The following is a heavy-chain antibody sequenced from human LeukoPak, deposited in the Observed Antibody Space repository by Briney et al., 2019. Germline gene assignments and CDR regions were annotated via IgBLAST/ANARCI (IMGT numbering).Heavy chain of an antibody. V-gene: IGHV3-48*03. J-gene: IGHJ4*02. CDR3: APSLWFGDQFDY. D-gene: IGHD3-10*01. Sequence: PGGSLRLSCAASGFTFSSYEMNWVRQAPGKGLEWVSYISSSGSTIYYADSVKGRFTISRDNAKNSLSLQMNSLRAEDTAVYYCAPSLWFGDQFDYWGQGTLVTVSS. CDR2: ISSSGSTI. CDR1: GFTFSSYE.